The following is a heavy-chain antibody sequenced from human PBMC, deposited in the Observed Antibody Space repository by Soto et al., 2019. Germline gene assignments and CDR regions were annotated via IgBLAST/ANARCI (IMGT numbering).Heavy chain of an antibody. Sequence: GGSLRLSCSASGFTFTSYAMSWVRQAPGKGLEWVSAISGSGGSTYYADSVKGRFTISRDNSKNTLYLQMNSLRAEDTAVYYFAKDRLEIVVSTYFDYWGQGTLVTVSS. D-gene: IGHD3-22*01. CDR1: GFTFTSYA. CDR2: ISGSGGST. CDR3: AKDRLEIVVSTYFDY. J-gene: IGHJ4*02. V-gene: IGHV3-23*01.